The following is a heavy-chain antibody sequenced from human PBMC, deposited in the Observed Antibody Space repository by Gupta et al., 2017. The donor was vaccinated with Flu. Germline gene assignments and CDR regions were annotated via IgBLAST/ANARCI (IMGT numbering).Heavy chain of an antibody. CDR3: ARDGVVVPAADDAFDI. Sequence: KLQGRVTMTTDTSTSTAYMELRSLRSDDTAVYYCARDGVVVPAADDAFDIWGQGTMVTVSS. D-gene: IGHD2-2*01. V-gene: IGHV1-18*01. J-gene: IGHJ3*02.